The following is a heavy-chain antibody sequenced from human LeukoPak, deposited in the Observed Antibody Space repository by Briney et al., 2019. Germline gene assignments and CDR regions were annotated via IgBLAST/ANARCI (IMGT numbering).Heavy chain of an antibody. CDR1: GCSISCGGYS. J-gene: IGHJ4*02. D-gene: IGHD2-15*01. CDR3: ARGDMNFDY. CDR2: IYHSGST. Sequence: SETLSLTCAVSGCSISCGGYSWSWIRQPPGKVLKWIGYIYHSGSTYYNPSLKSRVTISVDRSKNQFSLKLSSVTAADTAVYYCARGDMNFDYWGQGTLVTVSS. V-gene: IGHV4-30-2*01.